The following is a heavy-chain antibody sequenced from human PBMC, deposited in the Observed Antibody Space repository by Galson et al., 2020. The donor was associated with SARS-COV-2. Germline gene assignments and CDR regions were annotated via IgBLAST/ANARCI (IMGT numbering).Heavy chain of an antibody. CDR1: GYTFTSYY. J-gene: IGHJ6*02. V-gene: IGHV1-46*01. CDR2: INPSGGST. CDR3: ARDQRLRYFDYDYYYYGMDV. Sequence: ASVKVSCKASGYTFTSYYMHWVRQAPGQGLEWMGIINPSGGSTSYAQKFQGRVTMTRDTSTSTVYMELSSLRSEDTAVYYCARDQRLRYFDYDYYYYGMDVWGQGTTVTVSS. D-gene: IGHD3-9*01.